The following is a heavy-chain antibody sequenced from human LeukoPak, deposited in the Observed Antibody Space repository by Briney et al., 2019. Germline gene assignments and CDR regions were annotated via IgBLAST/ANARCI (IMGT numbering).Heavy chain of an antibody. CDR2: IAGSGGSS. CDR3: AKDRTGIVGATAFDY. CDR1: GFTFNNFA. Sequence: PGGSLRLSCAGSGFTFNNFAMNWVRQAPGKGLEWVSSIAGSGGSSHYADSVKGRFTISRDNSKSTVYLEMTSLRAEDTAIYYCAKDRTGIVGATAFDYWGQGTLVTVSS. J-gene: IGHJ4*02. V-gene: IGHV3-23*01. D-gene: IGHD1-26*01.